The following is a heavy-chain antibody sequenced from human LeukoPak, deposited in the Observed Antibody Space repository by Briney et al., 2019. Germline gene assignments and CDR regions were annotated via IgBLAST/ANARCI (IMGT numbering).Heavy chain of an antibody. V-gene: IGHV4-59*01. CDR1: GDSISSYY. CDR3: VRGRGGRGLWY. CDR2: NYNNERI. Sequence: PSETLSLTCAVSGDSISSYYWSWIRQPPGRGLEWIGYNYNNERINYNPSLKSRVSISVDTSKNQFSLRVNSVTAADTAKYYCVRGRGGRGLWYWGQGTLVIVSS. J-gene: IGHJ4*02. D-gene: IGHD3-10*01.